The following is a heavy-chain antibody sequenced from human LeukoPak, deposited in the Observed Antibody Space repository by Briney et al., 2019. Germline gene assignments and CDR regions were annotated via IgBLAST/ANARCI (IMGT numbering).Heavy chain of an antibody. J-gene: IGHJ4*02. CDR3: ARGDFRSSPEGPFDY. V-gene: IGHV3-7*01. D-gene: IGHD3-3*01. CDR2: IKQDGSEK. Sequence: PGGSLRLSCAASGFTSSSYWMSWVRQAPGKGLEWVANIKQDGSEKYYVDSVKGRFTISRDNAKKSLYLQMNSLRAEDTAVYYCARGDFRSSPEGPFDYWGQGTLVTVSS. CDR1: GFTSSSYW.